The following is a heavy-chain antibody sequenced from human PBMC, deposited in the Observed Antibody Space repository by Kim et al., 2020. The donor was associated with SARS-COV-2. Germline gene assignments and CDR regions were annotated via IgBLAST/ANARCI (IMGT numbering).Heavy chain of an antibody. CDR3: AKNAGTAADYYFDY. J-gene: IGHJ4*02. D-gene: IGHD6-13*01. Sequence: ADSGKGRFTIASDNSKNTLYLQMNSLRAEDTAVYYCAKNAGTAADYYFDYWGQGTLATVSS. V-gene: IGHV3-23*01.